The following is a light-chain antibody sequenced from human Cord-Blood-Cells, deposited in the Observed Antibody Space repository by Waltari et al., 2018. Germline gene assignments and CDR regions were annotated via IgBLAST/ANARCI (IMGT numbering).Light chain of an antibody. V-gene: IGKV2-28*01. CDR2: LGS. CDR3: MQALQTPYT. Sequence: VMTQSPLSLPVTPGEPAPIPCRSSQSLLHSNGYNYLDWYLQKPGQSPQLLIYLGSTRASGVPDRFSGSGSGTDFTLKISRVEDEDVGVYYCMQALQTPYTFGQGTKLEIK. CDR1: QSLLHSNGYNY. J-gene: IGKJ2*01.